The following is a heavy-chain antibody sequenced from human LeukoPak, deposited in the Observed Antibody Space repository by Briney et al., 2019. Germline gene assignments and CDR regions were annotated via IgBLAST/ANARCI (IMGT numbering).Heavy chain of an antibody. CDR1: GFTFTTYG. CDR3: AKEDAAGWHGVDY. Sequence: GGSLRLSCAASGFTFTTYGMHWVRQAPGKGLQWVTFISYDGVYKYYADSVRGRFTISRDNSKNTVSLQMNSLRPEDTAVYYCAKEDAAGWHGVDYWGQGTLVTVSS. CDR2: ISYDGVYK. V-gene: IGHV3-30*18. J-gene: IGHJ4*02. D-gene: IGHD6-19*01.